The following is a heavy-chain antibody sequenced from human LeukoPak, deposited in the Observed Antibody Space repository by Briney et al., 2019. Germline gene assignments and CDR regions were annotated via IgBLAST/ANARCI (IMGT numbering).Heavy chain of an antibody. J-gene: IGHJ4*02. CDR3: ARDWNLYGDSYVADY. Sequence: ASVKVSFKASGYTFTSYYMHWVRQAPGQGLEWMGIINPSGGSTSYAQKFQGRVTMTRDTSTSTVYMELSSLRSEDTAVYYCARDWNLYGDSYVADYWGQGTLVTVSS. V-gene: IGHV1-46*01. CDR2: INPSGGST. D-gene: IGHD4-17*01. CDR1: GYTFTSYY.